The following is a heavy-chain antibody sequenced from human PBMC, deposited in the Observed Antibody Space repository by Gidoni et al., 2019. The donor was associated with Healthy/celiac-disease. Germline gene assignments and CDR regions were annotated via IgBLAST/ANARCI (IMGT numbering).Heavy chain of an antibody. Sequence: QVQLVQSGAEVKKPGASVKVSCTASGYTFTGYYMHWVRQAPGQGLEWMGWINPNSGGTNDAQKFQGRVTMTRDTSISTAYMELSRLRSDDTAVYYCARGQWLVRVDYWGQGTLVTVSS. J-gene: IGHJ4*02. CDR2: INPNSGGT. D-gene: IGHD6-19*01. CDR3: ARGQWLVRVDY. V-gene: IGHV1-2*02. CDR1: GYTFTGYY.